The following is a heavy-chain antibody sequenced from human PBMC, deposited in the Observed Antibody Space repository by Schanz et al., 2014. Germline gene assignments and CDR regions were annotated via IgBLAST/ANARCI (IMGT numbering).Heavy chain of an antibody. D-gene: IGHD3-10*01. CDR1: GFTFNSYA. V-gene: IGHV3-48*01. J-gene: IGHJ1*01. Sequence: EVQLLESGGGLVQPGESLRVSCAASGFTFNSYAMSWVRQVPGKGLEWLSYIATSSSTRHYADSVKGRVTISRDNAKNSVSLQMRRLRVEDTAVYYCASGVHVSSLQKGLQFWGRGTLVIVSS. CDR3: ASGVHVSSLQKGLQF. CDR2: IATSSSTR.